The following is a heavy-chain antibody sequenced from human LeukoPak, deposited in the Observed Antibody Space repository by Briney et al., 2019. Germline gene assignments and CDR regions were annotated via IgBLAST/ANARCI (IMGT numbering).Heavy chain of an antibody. CDR1: RFPLRIQG. CDR3: ASFETVAANWFDP. Sequence: TPGGSLRLSCGASRFPLRIQGMNWVPHAPGKAREWGAPLTRSISCMFYAPSVKGRFTISRDNAKTSLYLQMNSLRAEDTAVYYCASFETVAANWFDPWGQGTLVTVSS. D-gene: IGHD6-19*01. J-gene: IGHJ5*02. V-gene: IGHV3-21*01. CDR2: LTRSISCM.